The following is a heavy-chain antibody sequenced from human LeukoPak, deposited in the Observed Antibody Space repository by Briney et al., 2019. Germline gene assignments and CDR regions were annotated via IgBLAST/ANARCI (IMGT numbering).Heavy chain of an antibody. J-gene: IGHJ5*02. CDR2: INHSGST. CDR1: GGSFSGYY. D-gene: IGHD3-10*01. Sequence: SETLSLTCAVYGGSFSGYYWSWIRQPPGKGLEWIGEINHSGSTNYNPPLKSRVTISVDTSKNQFSLKLSSVTAADTAVYYCARFSSYGSGSYSIDWFDPWGQGTLVTVSS. V-gene: IGHV4-34*01. CDR3: ARFSSYGSGSYSIDWFDP.